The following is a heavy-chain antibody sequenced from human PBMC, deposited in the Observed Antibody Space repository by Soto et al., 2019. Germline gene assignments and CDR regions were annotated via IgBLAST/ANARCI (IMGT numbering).Heavy chain of an antibody. V-gene: IGHV4-59*01. Sequence: SETLSLTCSVSGGSISGSYWSWIRQSPGKGLEWLGYVYYNGCTNYSPSLRSRCSISVDTSKNVFSLRLSSVTAAVTAVYFCGRSVAVPVAQIDYWGQRTQVTVSS. CDR3: GRSVAVPVAQIDY. CDR1: GGSISGSY. D-gene: IGHD3-3*01. J-gene: IGHJ4*02. CDR2: VYYNGCT.